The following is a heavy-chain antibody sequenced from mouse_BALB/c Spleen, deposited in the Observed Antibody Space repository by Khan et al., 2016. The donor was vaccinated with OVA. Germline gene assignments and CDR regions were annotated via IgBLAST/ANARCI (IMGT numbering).Heavy chain of an antibody. Sequence: EVELVESGGGLVRPGGSLKLSCATSGFTFSTYAMSWVRQIPEKRLEWVATISSDGDYTYYPDSVKGRFTISRDNAKNTLYLQMSSLRSEDMAMYYCARSPYGNFAYWGQGTLVTVSA. CDR2: ISSDGDYT. CDR3: ARSPYGNFAY. V-gene: IGHV5-9-3*01. J-gene: IGHJ3*01. D-gene: IGHD2-1*01. CDR1: GFTFSTYA.